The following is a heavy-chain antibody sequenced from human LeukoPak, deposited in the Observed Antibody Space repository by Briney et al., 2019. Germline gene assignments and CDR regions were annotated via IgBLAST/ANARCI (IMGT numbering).Heavy chain of an antibody. J-gene: IGHJ3*02. V-gene: IGHV5-51*01. D-gene: IGHD5-24*01. CDR2: IYPGDSDT. Sequence: GESLKISCKGSGYSFTSYWIGWVRQMPGEGLEWMGIIYPGDSDTRYSPSFQGQVAISADKSISTAYLQWSSLKAADTAMYYCARVMATTSDAFDIWGQGTMVTVSS. CDR3: ARVMATTSDAFDI. CDR1: GYSFTSYW.